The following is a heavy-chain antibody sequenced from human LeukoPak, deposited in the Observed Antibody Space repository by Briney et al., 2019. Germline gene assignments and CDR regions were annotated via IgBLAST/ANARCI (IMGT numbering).Heavy chain of an antibody. J-gene: IGHJ5*02. Sequence: SETLSLTCSVSGGSISSYYWSWIRQPPGKRLEWIGYIHYSGSTNYNPSLKSRVTISVDTSKNQFSLKLSSVTAADTAVYYCARGKGQLAGGKWFDPWGQGTLVTVSS. D-gene: IGHD6-6*01. V-gene: IGHV4-59*12. CDR2: IHYSGST. CDR1: GGSISSYY. CDR3: ARGKGQLAGGKWFDP.